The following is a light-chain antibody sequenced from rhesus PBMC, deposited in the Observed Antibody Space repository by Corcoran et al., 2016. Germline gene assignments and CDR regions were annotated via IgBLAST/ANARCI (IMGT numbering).Light chain of an antibody. Sequence: DIQMTQSPSSLSASVGDRVTITCRASQGITNDLAWYQQKPGETPKLLIYEASSLQSGIPSRFSGSGSWTDVTLTISSLQPEDFATYYCQHYYSTPYSFGQGTKVEIK. CDR2: EAS. CDR3: QHYYSTPYS. V-gene: IGKV1-25*01. J-gene: IGKJ2*01. CDR1: QGITND.